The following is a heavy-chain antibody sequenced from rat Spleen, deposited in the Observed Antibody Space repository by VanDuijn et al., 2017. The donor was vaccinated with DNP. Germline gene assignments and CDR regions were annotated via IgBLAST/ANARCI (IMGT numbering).Heavy chain of an antibody. CDR2: ITGRGGGT. CDR3: ARHGRVTTVATYWYFDF. D-gene: IGHD1-3*01. V-gene: IGHV5-31*01. Sequence: EVKLVESGGGLVQPGGSLKLSCVASGFTFNNYWMTWTRQVPGKGLEWLGAITGRGGGTYYLDSVKGRFTISRDNAKNTLYLQMNSLRSEDTATYYCARHGRVTTVATYWYFDFWGPGTMVTVSS. J-gene: IGHJ1*01. CDR1: GFTFNNYW.